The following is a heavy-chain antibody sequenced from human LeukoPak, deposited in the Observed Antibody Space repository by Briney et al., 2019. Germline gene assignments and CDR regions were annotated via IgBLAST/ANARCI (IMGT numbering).Heavy chain of an antibody. CDR2: IWYDGSND. V-gene: IGHV3-33*01. CDR3: ARKNTQDAFDI. Sequence: GGSLRLSCAASGFTFSSYGMHWDRQAPGKGLKWVAVIWYDGSNDYYANSVKGRFTISRDNSKNTLYLQMNSLRAEDTAVYFCARKNTQDAFDIWGQGTMVTVSS. J-gene: IGHJ3*02. CDR1: GFTFSSYG. D-gene: IGHD2-15*01.